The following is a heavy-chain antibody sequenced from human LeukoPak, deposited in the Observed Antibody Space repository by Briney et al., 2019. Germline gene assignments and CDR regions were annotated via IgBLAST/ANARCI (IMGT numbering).Heavy chain of an antibody. CDR3: ARARAGYSSGWYAGGPFDY. V-gene: IGHV1-2*02. J-gene: IGHJ4*02. Sequence: GASVKVSCKASGYTFTGYYMHWARQAPGQGLEWMGWINPNSGGTNYAQKLQGRVTMTTDTSTSTAYMELRSLRSDDTAVYYCARARAGYSSGWYAGGPFDYWGQGTLVTVSS. D-gene: IGHD6-19*01. CDR2: INPNSGGT. CDR1: GYTFTGYY.